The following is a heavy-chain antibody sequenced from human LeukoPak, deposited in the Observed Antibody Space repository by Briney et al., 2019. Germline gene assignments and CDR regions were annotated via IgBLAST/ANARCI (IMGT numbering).Heavy chain of an antibody. V-gene: IGHV3-21*06. Sequence: GGSLRLSCAASGFTFGIYDMNWVRQAPGKGLEWVSSISTTSTYIYYTDSVRGRFTISRDNAQNSLYLQLNSLRAEDTAVYYCARNSRIYRRIGEDYFDYWGQGTLVTVSS. J-gene: IGHJ4*02. CDR2: ISTTSTYI. CDR1: GFTFGIYD. CDR3: ARNSRIYRRIGEDYFDY. D-gene: IGHD1-26*01.